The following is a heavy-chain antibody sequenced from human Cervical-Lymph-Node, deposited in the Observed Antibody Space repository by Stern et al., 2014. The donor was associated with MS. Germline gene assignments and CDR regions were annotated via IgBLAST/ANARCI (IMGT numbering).Heavy chain of an antibody. D-gene: IGHD6-6*01. Sequence: VQLVESGPGLVKPSQTLSLTCAISGDSVSSNRATWSWIRQSPSRGLEWLGKPFHRSRWYYDYALSVKSRVTISPDTSKNQFSLWLNSVTPEDTAVYYCARDVSSSPDAFDTWGQGTMVTVSS. CDR2: PFHRSRWYY. CDR3: ARDVSSSPDAFDT. J-gene: IGHJ3*02. CDR1: GDSVSSNRAT. V-gene: IGHV6-1*01.